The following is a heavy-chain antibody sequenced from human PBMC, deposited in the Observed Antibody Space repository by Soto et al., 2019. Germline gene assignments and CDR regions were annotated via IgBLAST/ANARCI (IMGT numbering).Heavy chain of an antibody. D-gene: IGHD6-13*01. J-gene: IGHJ6*02. CDR1: RRSLSRYA. CDR2: IIPIFGTA. V-gene: IGHV1-69*13. CDR3: ATGRSSSSWSYPYDYGMDV. Sequence: SSVKVSCKASRRSLSRYAIRWVRQAPGQGLEWMGGIIPIFGTANYAQKFQGRVTITADESTSTAYMELSSLRSEDTAVYYCATGRSSSSWSYPYDYGMDVWGQGTTVTVSS.